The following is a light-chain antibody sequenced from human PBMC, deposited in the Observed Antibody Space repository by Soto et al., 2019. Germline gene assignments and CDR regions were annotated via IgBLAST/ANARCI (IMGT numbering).Light chain of an antibody. V-gene: IGKV1-5*01. J-gene: IGKJ1*01. CDR1: QSISSW. CDR2: DAS. CDR3: QLYNSYPWT. Sequence: DIQMTQSPSTLSASVGDRVTITCRASQSISSWLAWYQQKPGKAPKLLIYDASSLESGVPSRFSGSGSGTEFTRTISCLQPDDFATFYCQLYNSYPWTFGQGTKVEIK.